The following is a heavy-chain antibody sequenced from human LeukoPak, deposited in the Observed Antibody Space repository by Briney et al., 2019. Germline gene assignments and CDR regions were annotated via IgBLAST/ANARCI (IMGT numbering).Heavy chain of an antibody. CDR2: IGSSSTYI. V-gene: IGHV3-21*01. D-gene: IGHD5-18*01. Sequence: GGSPRLSCAPSGFTFSRFFTNWVRQAPGKGLELVGIIGSSSTYIYYADSVMGRFIISRDHAKNSVYLQINSLRAEDTAIYYSTRDLSTGMPAGFDSWGQGTLVTVSS. J-gene: IGHJ5*01. CDR3: TRDLSTGMPAGFDS. CDR1: GFTFSRFF.